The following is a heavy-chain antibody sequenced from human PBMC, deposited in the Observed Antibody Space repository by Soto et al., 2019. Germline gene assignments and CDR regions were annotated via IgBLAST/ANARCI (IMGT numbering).Heavy chain of an antibody. V-gene: IGHV1-69*13. D-gene: IGHD6-19*01. J-gene: IGHJ5*02. CDR2: IIPIFGTA. CDR1: GGTFSSYA. Sequence: SVKVSCKASGGTFSSYAISWVRQAPGQGLEWMGGIIPIFGTANYAQKFQGRVTITADESTSTAYMELSSLRSEDTAVYYCARGEGGAVAGRPPAHWFDPWGQGTLVTVSS. CDR3: ARGEGGAVAGRPPAHWFDP.